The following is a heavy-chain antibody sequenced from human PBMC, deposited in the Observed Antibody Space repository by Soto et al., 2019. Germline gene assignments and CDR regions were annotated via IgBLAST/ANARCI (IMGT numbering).Heavy chain of an antibody. Sequence: GASVKVSCKVSGYTLMELSIHWVRQAPGGGLEWMGGCDPEGGEIIYAQKLQGRVTMTEDTSTDTVYLELSSLRSEDTAVYYCTTIRDGTIFGLRTAHWGQGSLVTVSS. J-gene: IGHJ4*02. CDR2: CDPEGGEI. V-gene: IGHV1-24*01. CDR1: GYTLMELS. D-gene: IGHD3-3*01. CDR3: TTIRDGTIFGLRTAH.